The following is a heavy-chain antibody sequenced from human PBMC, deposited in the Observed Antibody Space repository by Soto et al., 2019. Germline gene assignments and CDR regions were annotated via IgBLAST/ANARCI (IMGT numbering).Heavy chain of an antibody. J-gene: IGHJ6*02. CDR2: ISAYNGNT. D-gene: IGHD3-3*01. V-gene: IGHV1-18*04. CDR3: ARDRGYYDFWSGYYSGVTYYYYGMDV. Sequence: QVQLVQSGAEVKKPGASVKVSCKASGYTFTSYGISWVRQAPGQGLEWMGWISAYNGNTNYAQKLQGRVTMTTDTSTSTAYMELRSLRSDDTAVYYCARDRGYYDFWSGYYSGVTYYYYGMDVWGQGTTVTVSS. CDR1: GYTFTSYG.